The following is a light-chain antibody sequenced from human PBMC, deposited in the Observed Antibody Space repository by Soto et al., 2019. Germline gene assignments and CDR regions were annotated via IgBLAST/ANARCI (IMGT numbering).Light chain of an antibody. CDR2: GPS. Sequence: EIVLTQSPGTLSLSPGESATLSCRASQSVNNIYLAWYQQKPGRAPSLLIFGPSGRATGIPDRFSGSGSGTDFTLTISRLEPEDFAVYYCHQYGDSPWTFGQGTRVEIK. J-gene: IGKJ1*01. CDR3: HQYGDSPWT. CDR1: QSVNNIY. V-gene: IGKV3-20*01.